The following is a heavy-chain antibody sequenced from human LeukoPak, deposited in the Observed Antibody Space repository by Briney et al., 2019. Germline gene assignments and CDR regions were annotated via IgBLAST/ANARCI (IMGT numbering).Heavy chain of an antibody. D-gene: IGHD4-17*01. V-gene: IGHV1-69*05. J-gene: IGHJ4*02. CDR2: IIPIFGTA. Sequence: SVKVSCKASGGTFSSYAISWVRQALGQGLEWMGGIIPIFGTANYAQKFQGRVTITTDESTSTAYMELSGLRSEDTAVYYCARVGGHDYGDYAFDYWGQGTLVTVSS. CDR3: ARVGGHDYGDYAFDY. CDR1: GGTFSSYA.